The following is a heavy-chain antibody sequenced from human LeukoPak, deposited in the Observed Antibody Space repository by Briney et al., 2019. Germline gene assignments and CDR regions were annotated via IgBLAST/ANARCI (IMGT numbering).Heavy chain of an antibody. J-gene: IGHJ4*02. CDR3: AKDGVATITYDY. D-gene: IGHD5-12*01. Sequence: GGSLRLSCAASGFTFSSYAMSWVRQAPGKGLEWVSVISGSGGATYYADSVKGRFTISRDNSKNTLYLQMNSLRAEDTAVYYCAKDGVATITYDYWGQGTLVTVSP. CDR2: ISGSGGAT. CDR1: GFTFSSYA. V-gene: IGHV3-23*01.